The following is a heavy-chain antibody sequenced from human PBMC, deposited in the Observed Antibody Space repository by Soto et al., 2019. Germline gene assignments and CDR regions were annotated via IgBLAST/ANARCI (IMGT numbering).Heavy chain of an antibody. V-gene: IGHV5-51*01. CDR1: GYSFTSYW. D-gene: IGHD6-6*01. CDR3: ARAPKVSGSSQTRPDF. Sequence: PGESLKISCKGSGYSFTSYWIGWVRQMPGKGLEWMGMIYPGDSDTRYSPSFQGQVTISADKSISTAYLQWSSLKASDTAMYYCARAPKVSGSSQTRPDFWGQGTLVTVSS. J-gene: IGHJ4*02. CDR2: IYPGDSDT.